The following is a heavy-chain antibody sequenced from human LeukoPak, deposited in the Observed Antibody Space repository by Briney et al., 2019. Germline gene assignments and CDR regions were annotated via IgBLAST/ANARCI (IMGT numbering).Heavy chain of an antibody. D-gene: IGHD6-19*01. Sequence: SGTLSLTCAVSGGSISSSNWWSWVRQPPGKGLEWIGEIYHSGSTNYNPSLKSRVTISVDKSKNQFSLKLSSVTAADTAVYYCARGIAVAGLVNYMDVWGKGTTVTVSS. CDR2: IYHSGST. CDR3: ARGIAVAGLVNYMDV. V-gene: IGHV4-4*02. J-gene: IGHJ6*03. CDR1: GGSISSSNW.